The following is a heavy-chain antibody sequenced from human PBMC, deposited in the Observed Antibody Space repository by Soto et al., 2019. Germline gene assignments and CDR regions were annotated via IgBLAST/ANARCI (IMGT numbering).Heavy chain of an antibody. D-gene: IGHD3-10*01. Sequence: PSETLSLTCTVSGGSISIYYWSWIRQPPGKGLEWIGYIYYSGSTNYNPSLKSRVTISVDTSKNQFSLKLSSVTAADTAVYYCARVTVSYYDMAVWGQGTTVTVSS. CDR1: GGSISIYY. V-gene: IGHV4-59*12. J-gene: IGHJ6*02. CDR2: IYYSGST. CDR3: ARVTVSYYDMAV.